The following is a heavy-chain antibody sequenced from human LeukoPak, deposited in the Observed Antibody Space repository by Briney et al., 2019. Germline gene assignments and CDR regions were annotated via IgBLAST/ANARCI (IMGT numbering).Heavy chain of an antibody. CDR1: GGSISSSPYY. D-gene: IGHD2-2*01. V-gene: IGHV4-39*07. CDR2: INHSGST. CDR3: ARGMRYCSSTSCQAYFDY. Sequence: NPSETLSLTCTVSGGSISSSPYYWGWIRQPPGKGLEWIGEINHSGSTNYNPSLKSRVTISVDTSKNQFSLKLSSVTAADTAVYYCARGMRYCSSTSCQAYFDYWGQGTLVTVSS. J-gene: IGHJ4*02.